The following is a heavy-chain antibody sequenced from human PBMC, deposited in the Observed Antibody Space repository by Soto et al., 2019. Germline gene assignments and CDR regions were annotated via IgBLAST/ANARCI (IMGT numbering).Heavy chain of an antibody. J-gene: IGHJ6*02. CDR2: VIPLFDTA. D-gene: IGHD5-18*01. CDR3: ATGGHNDGYNFYPGMDV. Sequence: QVQVVQSGAEVKKPGSSVKVSCKVSGGIFTNNAISWVRQAPGQGLEWLGGVIPLFDTAYYAQIFRGRLRNSADGATTTAYMELSGLTSADTAVYFCATGGHNDGYNFYPGMDVWGQGTTVTVS. V-gene: IGHV1-69*01. CDR1: GGIFTNNA.